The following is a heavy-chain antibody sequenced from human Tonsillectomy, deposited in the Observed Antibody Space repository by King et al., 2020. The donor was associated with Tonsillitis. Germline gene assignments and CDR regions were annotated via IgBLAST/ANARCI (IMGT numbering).Heavy chain of an antibody. CDR3: ARDETSYYLYHGIDV. Sequence: VQLVESGGGLVQPGGSLRLSCAASGFTVSSNYMTWVRQAPGKGLEWVSVIYSGGSTYYADSVKGRFTISRDNSKNTLYLQMNSLRAEDTAVYYCARDETSYYLYHGIDVWGQGTTVTVSS. J-gene: IGHJ6*02. V-gene: IGHV3-66*01. CDR2: IYSGGST. CDR1: GFTVSSNY.